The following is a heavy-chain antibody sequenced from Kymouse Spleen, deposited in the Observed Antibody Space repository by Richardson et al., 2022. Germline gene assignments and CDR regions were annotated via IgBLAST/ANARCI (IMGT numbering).Heavy chain of an antibody. V-gene: IGHV3-30*18. D-gene: IGHD3-9*01. CDR3: AKDRYDILTGYYNYFDY. Sequence: QVQLVESGGGVVQPGRSLRLSCAASGFTFSSYGMHWVRQAPGKGLEWVAVISYDGSNKYYADSVKGRFTISRDNSKNTLYLQMNSLRAEDTAVYYCAKDRYDILTGYYNYFDYWGQGTLVTVSS. CDR2: ISYDGSNK. CDR1: GFTFSSYG. J-gene: IGHJ4*02.